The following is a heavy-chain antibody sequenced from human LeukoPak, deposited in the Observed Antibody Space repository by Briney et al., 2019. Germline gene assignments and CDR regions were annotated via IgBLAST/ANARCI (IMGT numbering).Heavy chain of an antibody. Sequence: SETLSLTCTVSGGSISSSSYYWGWIRQPPGKGREWIGSIYYSGSTYYNPSLKSRVTISVDTSKNQFSLKLSSVTAADTAVYYCAGTYYYDSSGYSGTYHAFDIWGQGTMVTVSS. CDR1: GGSISSSSYY. CDR2: IYYSGST. D-gene: IGHD3-22*01. V-gene: IGHV4-39*01. J-gene: IGHJ3*02. CDR3: AGTYYYDSSGYSGTYHAFDI.